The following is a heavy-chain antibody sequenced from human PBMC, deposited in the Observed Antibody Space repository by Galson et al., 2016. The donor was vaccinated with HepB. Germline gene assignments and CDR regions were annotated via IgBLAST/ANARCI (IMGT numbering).Heavy chain of an antibody. J-gene: IGHJ4*02. CDR1: GVPISVHGHP. CDR2: ITYSGNT. Sequence: TLSLTSNVSGVPISVHGHPWSWIRHHPGQRLEWIRSITYSGNTYFNPSLKSRIAISMDTYENQLFLKLTYVTAADTALYYCARCRQMVYLFDYWGQGALVTVSS. V-gene: IGHV4-31*03. D-gene: IGHD2-8*01. CDR3: ARCRQMVYLFDY.